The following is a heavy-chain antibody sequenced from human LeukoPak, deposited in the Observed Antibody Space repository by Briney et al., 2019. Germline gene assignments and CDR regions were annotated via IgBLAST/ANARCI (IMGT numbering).Heavy chain of an antibody. CDR3: ARDSQLCTYSDCRGDAFDI. Sequence: PSETLSLTCAVYGGSFSGYYWSWIRQPPGKGLEWIGEINHSGSTNYNPSLKSRVTISVDTSKNQFSLKLSSVTAADTAVYYCARDSQLCTYSDCRGDAFDIWGQGTMVTVTS. J-gene: IGHJ3*02. V-gene: IGHV4-34*01. CDR2: INHSGST. D-gene: IGHD2-21*01. CDR1: GGSFSGYY.